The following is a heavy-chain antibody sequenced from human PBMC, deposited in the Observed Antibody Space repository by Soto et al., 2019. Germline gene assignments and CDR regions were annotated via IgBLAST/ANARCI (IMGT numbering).Heavy chain of an antibody. CDR2: IYWDDDK. J-gene: IGHJ5*02. Sequence: QITLKESGPTLVKPTQTLTLTCTFSGFSLSTSGVGVGWIRQPPGKALEWLALIYWDDDKRYSPSLKSRLTTXKXTXXNPVVLTMTNMDPVDTATYYCAHRYNWNDPHGFDPWGQGTLVTVSS. CDR1: GFSLSTSGVG. V-gene: IGHV2-5*02. D-gene: IGHD1-1*01. CDR3: AHRYNWNDPHGFDP.